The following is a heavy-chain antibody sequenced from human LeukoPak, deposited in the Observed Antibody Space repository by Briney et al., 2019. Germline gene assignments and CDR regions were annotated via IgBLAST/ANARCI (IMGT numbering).Heavy chain of an antibody. Sequence: PGRSLRLFCAASGFTFDDYAMHWVRQAQGQGLEWVSGVSWNSGSIGYADSVKGRFTISRDNATNSLYLQMNSLRTEDTALYYCTKDEGSMIVRPFDYWGQGTLVTVSS. J-gene: IGHJ4*02. CDR3: TKDEGSMIVRPFDY. CDR1: GFTFDDYA. V-gene: IGHV3-9*01. CDR2: VSWNSGSI. D-gene: IGHD3-22*01.